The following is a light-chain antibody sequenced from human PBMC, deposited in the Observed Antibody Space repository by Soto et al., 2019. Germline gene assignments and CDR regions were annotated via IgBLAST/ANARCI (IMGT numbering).Light chain of an antibody. V-gene: IGKV1-13*02. CDR1: QGISTL. J-gene: IGKJ5*01. Sequence: AIQLPQSPSSLSSSVGDRVTITFRASQGISTLLAWYQQKPGKAPKVLIYESSLLQSGVPSRFSGSGSGTDFTLTISSLQPEDFATYYCQHFKSFPITFGQGTRLEIK. CDR3: QHFKSFPIT. CDR2: ESS.